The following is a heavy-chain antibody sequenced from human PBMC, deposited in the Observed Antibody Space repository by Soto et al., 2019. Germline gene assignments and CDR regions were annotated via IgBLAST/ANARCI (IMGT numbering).Heavy chain of an antibody. CDR3: ARRYGSAIDY. Sequence: QVQLQESGPGLVKPSETLSLTCTVSGGTISSWDWSWIRQPPGKGLEWIGYIYYSGSTNCNPSLKSRVTISVNTSKIQFSLKLSSVTAADTAVYYCARRYGSAIDYWGQGTLVTVSS. CDR2: IYYSGST. J-gene: IGHJ4*02. D-gene: IGHD1-26*01. CDR1: GGTISSWD. V-gene: IGHV4-59*08.